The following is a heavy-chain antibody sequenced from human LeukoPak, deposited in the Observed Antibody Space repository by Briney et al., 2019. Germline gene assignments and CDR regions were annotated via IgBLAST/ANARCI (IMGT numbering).Heavy chain of an antibody. CDR3: AKGPTYYDFWSGYYGGGYYFDY. CDR2: ISGSGGST. Sequence: QTGGSLRLACAASGFTLSSYAMSWVRQAPGKGLEWVSAISGSGGSTYYADSVQGRFTISRDNSKNKLYLQMNSLRAKDTAVYYCAKGPTYYDFWSGYYGGGYYFDYWGQGTLVTVSS. D-gene: IGHD3-3*01. V-gene: IGHV3-23*01. J-gene: IGHJ4*02. CDR1: GFTLSSYA.